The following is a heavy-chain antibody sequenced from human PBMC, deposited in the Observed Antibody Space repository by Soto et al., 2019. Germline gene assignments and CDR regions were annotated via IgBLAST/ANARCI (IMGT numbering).Heavy chain of an antibody. D-gene: IGHD6-19*01. CDR1: GFTFSSYS. CDR2: ISSSSSTI. Sequence: GGSLRLSCAASGFTFSSYSMNWVRQAPGKGLEWVSYISSSSSTIYYADSVKGRFTISRDNAKNSLYLQMNSLRAEDTAVYYCARERSQQWLAFDYWGQGTLVTVSS. V-gene: IGHV3-48*01. CDR3: ARERSQQWLAFDY. J-gene: IGHJ4*02.